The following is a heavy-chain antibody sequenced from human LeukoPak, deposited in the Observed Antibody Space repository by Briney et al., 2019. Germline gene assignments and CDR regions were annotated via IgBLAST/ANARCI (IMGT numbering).Heavy chain of an antibody. D-gene: IGHD1-7*01. Sequence: SETLSLTCTVSGGSISSSSYYWGWIRQPPGKGLEWMGSIYYSGSTYYNPSLKSRVTISVDTSKNQFSLKLSSVTAADTAVYYCARQLFHSWNYTPGGWFDPWGQGTLVTVSS. CDR2: IYYSGST. CDR1: GGSISSSSYY. CDR3: ARQLFHSWNYTPGGWFDP. J-gene: IGHJ5*02. V-gene: IGHV4-39*01.